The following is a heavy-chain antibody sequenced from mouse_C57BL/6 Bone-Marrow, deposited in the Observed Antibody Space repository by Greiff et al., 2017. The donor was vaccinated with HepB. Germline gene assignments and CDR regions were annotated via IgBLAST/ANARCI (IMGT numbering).Heavy chain of an antibody. Sequence: VKLMESGAELARPGASVKLSCKASGYTFTSYGISWVKQRTGQGLEWIGEIYPRSGNTYYNEKFKGKATLTADKSSSTAYMELRSLTSEDSAVYFCARRSNWDAMDYWGQGTSVTVSS. J-gene: IGHJ4*01. V-gene: IGHV1-81*01. CDR3: ARRSNWDAMDY. D-gene: IGHD4-1*01. CDR2: IYPRSGNT. CDR1: GYTFTSYG.